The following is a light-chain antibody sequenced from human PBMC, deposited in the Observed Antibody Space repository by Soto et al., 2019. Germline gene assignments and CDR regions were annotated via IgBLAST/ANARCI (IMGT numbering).Light chain of an antibody. V-gene: IGKV3D-15*01. CDR3: HQYDNWPPWT. CDR1: QSVSSN. Sequence: EIVMTKSPATLSVSPADRATLSCRASQSVSSNLAWYQQKPGQAPRLLIYGASTRATGIPARFSGSGSGTEFTLTISSLQSEDFAIYYCHQYDNWPPWTFGQGTKVDIK. J-gene: IGKJ1*01. CDR2: GAS.